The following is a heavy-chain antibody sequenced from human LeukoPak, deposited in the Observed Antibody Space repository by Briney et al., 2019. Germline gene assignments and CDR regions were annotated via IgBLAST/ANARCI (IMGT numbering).Heavy chain of an antibody. CDR1: GFTFSSYA. CDR2: ISGSGGST. CDR3: AKSETIFGVVMTWGFG. D-gene: IGHD3-3*01. Sequence: GGSLRLSCAASGFTFSSYAMSWVRQAPGKGLEWVSAISGSGGSTYYADSVKGRFTIPRDYSKNTLYLQMNSLRAEDTAVYYCAKSETIFGVVMTWGFGWGQGTLVTVSS. V-gene: IGHV3-23*01. J-gene: IGHJ4*02.